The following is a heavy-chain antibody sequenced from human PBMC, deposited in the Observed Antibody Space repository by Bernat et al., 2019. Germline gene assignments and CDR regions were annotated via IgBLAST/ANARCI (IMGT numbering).Heavy chain of an antibody. Sequence: QVQLVQSGAELKKPGASLNVSCKASGYTFTGYYMHWVRQAPGQGLEWMGWINPNSGGTNYAQKFQGWVTMTRDTSISTAYMELSRLRSDETAVYYCARVTDQQLANFDYWGQGTLVTVSS. D-gene: IGHD6-13*01. V-gene: IGHV1-2*04. CDR1: GYTFTGYY. CDR3: ARVTDQQLANFDY. CDR2: INPNSGGT. J-gene: IGHJ4*02.